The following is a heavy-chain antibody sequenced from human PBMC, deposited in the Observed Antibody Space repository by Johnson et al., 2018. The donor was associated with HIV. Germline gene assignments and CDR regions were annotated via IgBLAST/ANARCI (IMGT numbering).Heavy chain of an antibody. J-gene: IGHJ3*02. CDR3: AAMDGSGSYWAFDI. CDR1: GFTFDDHA. Sequence: VQLVESGGVVVQPGGSLRLSCAASGFTFDDHAMHWVRQAPGKVLEWVSAISGSGGSTYYADSVKGRFTISRDNSKNTLYLQMNSLRAEDTAVYYCAAMDGSGSYWAFDIWGQGTMVTVSS. CDR2: ISGSGGST. V-gene: IGHV3-23*04. D-gene: IGHD3-10*01.